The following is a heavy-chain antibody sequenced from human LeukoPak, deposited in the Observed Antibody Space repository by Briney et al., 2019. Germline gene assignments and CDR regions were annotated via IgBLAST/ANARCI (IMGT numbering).Heavy chain of an antibody. V-gene: IGHV4-34*01. D-gene: IGHD2-2*01. J-gene: IGHJ4*02. CDR2: INHSGST. CDR3: ARASNDCSSTSCPFDY. CDR1: GGSFSGYY. Sequence: SETLSLTCAVYGGSFSGYYWSWIRQPPGKGLDWIGEINHSGSTNYNPSLKSRVTISVDTSKNQFSLKLSSVTAADTAVYYCARASNDCSSTSCPFDYWGQGTLVTVSS.